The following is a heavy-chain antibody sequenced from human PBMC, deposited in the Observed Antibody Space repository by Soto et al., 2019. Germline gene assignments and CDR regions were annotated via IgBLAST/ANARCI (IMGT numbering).Heavy chain of an antibody. CDR2: INYRGST. CDR1: GGSISSHY. J-gene: IGHJ4*02. CDR3: GRVTPYYYGPGTPLGFDY. Sequence: SETLSLTCTVSGGSISSHYWSWIRQPPGKGLEWIGYINYRGSTNYNSSLKSRLTISVDTSKNQSSLKLSSVTAADTAVYYCGRVTPYYYGPGTPLGFDYWGQGTLVTVSS. V-gene: IGHV4-59*11. D-gene: IGHD3-10*01.